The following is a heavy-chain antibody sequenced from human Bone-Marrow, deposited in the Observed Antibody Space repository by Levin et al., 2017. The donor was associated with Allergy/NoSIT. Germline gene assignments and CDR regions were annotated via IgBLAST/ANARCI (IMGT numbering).Heavy chain of an antibody. V-gene: IGHV3-30*03. D-gene: IGHD6-13*01. CDR3: ATPKQQLVFYGMDV. J-gene: IGHJ6*02. CDR1: GFTFSSYG. Sequence: GGSLRLSCAASGFTFSSYGMHWVRQAPGKGLEWVAVISYDGSNKYYADSVKGRFTISRDNSKNTLYLQMNSLRAEDTAVYYCATPKQQLVFYGMDVWGQGTTVTVSS. CDR2: ISYDGSNK.